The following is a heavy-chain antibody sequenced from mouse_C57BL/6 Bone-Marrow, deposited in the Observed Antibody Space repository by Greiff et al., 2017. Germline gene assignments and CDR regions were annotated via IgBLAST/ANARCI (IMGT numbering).Heavy chain of an antibody. CDR1: GYTFTSYW. Sequence: QVQLQQPGAELVMPGASVKLSCKASGYTFTSYWMHWVKQRPGQGLEWIGEIDPSDSYTNYNQQLKGKSPLTVDKSSSTAYMQLSSLTSEDSAVYYCARGGGLRFDYWGQGTTLTVSS. D-gene: IGHD2-4*01. CDR2: IDPSDSYT. V-gene: IGHV1-69*01. J-gene: IGHJ2*01. CDR3: ARGGGLRFDY.